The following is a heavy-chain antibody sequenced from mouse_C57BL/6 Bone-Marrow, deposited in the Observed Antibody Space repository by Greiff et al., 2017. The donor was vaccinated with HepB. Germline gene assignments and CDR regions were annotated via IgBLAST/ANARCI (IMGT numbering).Heavy chain of an antibody. CDR3: TRDRLATVVSSYAMDY. D-gene: IGHD1-1*01. Sequence: VQGVESGEGLVKPGGSLKLSCAASGFTFSSYAMSWVRQTPEKRLEWVAYISSGGDYIYYADTVKGRFTISRDNARNTLYLQMSSLKSEDTAMYYCTRDRLATVVSSYAMDYWGQGTSVTVSS. J-gene: IGHJ4*01. CDR2: ISSGGDYI. V-gene: IGHV5-9-1*02. CDR1: GFTFSSYA.